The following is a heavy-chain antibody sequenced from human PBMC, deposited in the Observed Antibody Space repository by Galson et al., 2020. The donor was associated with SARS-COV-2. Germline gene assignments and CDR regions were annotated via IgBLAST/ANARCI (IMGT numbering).Heavy chain of an antibody. D-gene: IGHD3-10*01. CDR2: ISYDGSTT. J-gene: IGHJ1*01. CDR3: AMDPGVEELWCGESQPYLGS. V-gene: IGHV3-30*04. Sequence: VQRGESLKISCAASGFTFSSYALHWLRQAPGKGLEWVAVISYDGSTTYYADSVKGRFTISRDNTKNTLYLQMNSLRAEDTAVYYCAMDPGVEELWCGESQPYLGSGGQGTLLTGSS. CDR1: GFTFSSYA.